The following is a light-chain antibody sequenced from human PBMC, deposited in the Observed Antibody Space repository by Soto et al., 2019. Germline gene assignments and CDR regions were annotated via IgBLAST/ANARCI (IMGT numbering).Light chain of an antibody. CDR3: QSYDSNLSGSL. V-gene: IGLV1-40*01. CDR1: SSNIGAGYG. J-gene: IGLJ2*01. CDR2: NYV. Sequence: QSVLTQPPSVSGAPGQRVTISCAGTSSNIGAGYGDHWYQQLPVRAPKLLIHNYVNRPSGVPDRFSGSKSGTSASLAITGLQGEDEGDYYCQSYDSNLSGSLFGGGTQLTVL.